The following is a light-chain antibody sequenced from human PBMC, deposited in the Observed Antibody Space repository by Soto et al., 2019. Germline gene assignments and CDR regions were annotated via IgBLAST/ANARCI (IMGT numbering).Light chain of an antibody. CDR2: DVS. J-gene: IGKJ1*01. CDR1: QKISRW. CDR3: QHYDRYWT. Sequence: DIQMTQSPSTLSASIGGRVTITCRASQKISRWLAWYQQKPGRAPKLLNYDVSNLVGGVPSRFSGSGSGTEFTLTINSLQLDDFATYYCQHYDRYWTFGQGTKVDIK. V-gene: IGKV1-5*01.